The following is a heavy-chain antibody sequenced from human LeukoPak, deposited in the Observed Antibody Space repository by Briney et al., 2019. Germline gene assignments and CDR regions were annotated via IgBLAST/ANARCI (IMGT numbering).Heavy chain of an antibody. J-gene: IGHJ4*02. CDR2: ISGSGGST. Sequence: GGSLRLSCAASGFTFSSYAMSWVRQAPGKGLEWVSAISGSGGSTFYPGSVKGRFTISRDNSKNTLYLQMNSLRAEDTAVYYCAKRTVASLSLFIDYWGQGTLVTVSS. CDR3: AKRTVASLSLFIDY. CDR1: GFTFSSYA. D-gene: IGHD5-12*01. V-gene: IGHV3-23*01.